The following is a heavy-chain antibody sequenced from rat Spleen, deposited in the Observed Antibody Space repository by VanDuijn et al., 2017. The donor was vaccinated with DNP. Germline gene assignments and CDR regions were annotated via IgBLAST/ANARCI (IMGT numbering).Heavy chain of an antibody. CDR1: GFTFSNFP. Sequence: EVQLVESGGGLVQPGRSLKLSCAASGFTFSNFPMVWVRQAPTKGLEWVAVIGSSGGSTYYRDSVKGRFTISRDNAKSTLNLQMNSLRSEDTATYYCTRGANWEGNWFAYWGQGTLVTVSS. V-gene: IGHV5-46*01. CDR2: IGSSGGST. CDR3: TRGANWEGNWFAY. J-gene: IGHJ3*01. D-gene: IGHD5-1*01.